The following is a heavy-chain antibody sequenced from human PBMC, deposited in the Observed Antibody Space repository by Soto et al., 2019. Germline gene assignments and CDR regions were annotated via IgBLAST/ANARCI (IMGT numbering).Heavy chain of an antibody. Sequence: SVKVSCKASGFTFTSSSVQWVRQARGQRLEWIGWITVGTGNTNYAQKVQERVTITRDMSTSTAYMELSNLRSEDTAVYYCAAGDSSGYYGGWGQGTQVTVSS. CDR2: ITVGTGNT. CDR1: GFTFTSSS. V-gene: IGHV1-58*01. J-gene: IGHJ4*02. D-gene: IGHD3-22*01. CDR3: AAGDSSGYYGG.